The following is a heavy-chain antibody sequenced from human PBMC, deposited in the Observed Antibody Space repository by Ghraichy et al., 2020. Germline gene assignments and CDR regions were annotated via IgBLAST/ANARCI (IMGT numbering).Heavy chain of an antibody. CDR3: ARRYYDSSGYKYNWFDP. J-gene: IGHJ5*02. CDR1: GDSISSGGHY. Sequence: SETLSLTCTVSGDSISSGGHYWGWIRQHPGKGLEWIGYISYSGSTYYNPSLKSRVTISVDTSNNQFSLELSSVTVADTAVYYCARRYYDSSGYKYNWFDPWGQGTLVTVSS. D-gene: IGHD3-22*01. V-gene: IGHV4-31*03. CDR2: ISYSGST.